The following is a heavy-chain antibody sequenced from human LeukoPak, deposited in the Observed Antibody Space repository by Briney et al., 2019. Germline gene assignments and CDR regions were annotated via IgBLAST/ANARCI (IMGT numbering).Heavy chain of an antibody. D-gene: IGHD2-2*02. V-gene: IGHV1-18*01. Sequence: GASVKVSCKASGYTFTSYGISWVRQAPGQGLEWMGWISAYNGNTNYAQKLQGRVTMTTDTSTSTAYMELRSLRSDDTAVYYCARNYCSSTSCYIWYFDLWGRGTLVTVSS. CDR3: ARNYCSSTSCYIWYFDL. J-gene: IGHJ2*01. CDR1: GYTFTSYG. CDR2: ISAYNGNT.